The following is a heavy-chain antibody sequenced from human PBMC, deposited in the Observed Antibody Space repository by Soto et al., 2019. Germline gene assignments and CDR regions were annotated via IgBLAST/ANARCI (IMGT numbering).Heavy chain of an antibody. CDR3: ARDVDADFRTDFDY. D-gene: IGHD4-17*01. J-gene: IGHJ4*02. CDR1: GFTFSDYY. Sequence: GGSLRLSCAASGFTFSDYYIHWIRRAPGKGMEWISYISGNGEIIQYAASARGRFTISRDNAENSVYLEMDSLRAEDTALYYCARDVDADFRTDFDYWGRGTLVTVSS. CDR2: ISGNGEII. V-gene: IGHV3-11*01.